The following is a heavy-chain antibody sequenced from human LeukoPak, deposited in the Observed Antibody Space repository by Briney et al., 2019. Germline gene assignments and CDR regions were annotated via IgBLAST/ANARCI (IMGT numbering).Heavy chain of an antibody. CDR1: GFTFSSYW. Sequence: GGSLRLSCAASGFTFSSYWMSWVRQPPGKGLEWVANIKQDGSEKYYVDSVKGRFTISRDNAKNSLYLQMNSLRAEDTAVYYCARDPYNPTSRTDIVVVPAALIYFDYWGQGTLVTVSS. J-gene: IGHJ4*02. CDR3: ARDPYNPTSRTDIVVVPAALIYFDY. V-gene: IGHV3-7*01. CDR2: IKQDGSEK. D-gene: IGHD2-2*01.